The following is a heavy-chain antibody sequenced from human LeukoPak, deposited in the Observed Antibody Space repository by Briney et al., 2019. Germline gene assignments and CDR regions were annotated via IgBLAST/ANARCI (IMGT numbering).Heavy chain of an antibody. Sequence: PGGSLRLSCAASGFNFSPYGMSWIRQAPGKGLEWVAGICGSGSDTYYADSVRGRFTISRDNFKNTVDLQMNSLRADDTAVYYCAKVGSRMVRGVINWFDPWGQGTLVTVSS. V-gene: IGHV3-23*01. CDR3: AKVGSRMVRGVINWFDP. CDR2: ICGSGSDT. D-gene: IGHD3-10*01. J-gene: IGHJ5*02. CDR1: GFNFSPYG.